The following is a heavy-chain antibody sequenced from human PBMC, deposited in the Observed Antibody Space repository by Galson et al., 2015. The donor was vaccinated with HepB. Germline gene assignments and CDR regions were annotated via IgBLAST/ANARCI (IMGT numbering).Heavy chain of an antibody. J-gene: IGHJ4*02. D-gene: IGHD3-16*01. Sequence: SLRLSCAASGFTFSSYWMTWVRQAPGKGLEWVANIRQDGSEKYCADSVKGRLTISRDNAKNSLDLQMDSLRAEDTAVYYCARARNDNVWGRGYFDFWGQGTLVTVSS. CDR1: GFTFSSYW. CDR2: IRQDGSEK. V-gene: IGHV3-7*03. CDR3: ARARNDNVWGRGYFDF.